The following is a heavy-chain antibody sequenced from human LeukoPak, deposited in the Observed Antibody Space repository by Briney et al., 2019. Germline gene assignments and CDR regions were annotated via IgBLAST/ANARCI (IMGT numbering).Heavy chain of an antibody. CDR1: GFTLSSQW. V-gene: IGHV3-7*03. CDR3: AREYRKLRDGYNIGYFDY. Sequence: GGSLRPSCAASGFTLSSQWISWVRQAPGKGLEWVAIVDQGGTEKYYANSVKGRFTIPRDNAKTSPYSQMNSPLAQDTALYFCAREYRKLRDGYNIGYFDYWGQGVLVTMSS. J-gene: IGHJ4*02. D-gene: IGHD5-24*01. CDR2: VDQGGTEK.